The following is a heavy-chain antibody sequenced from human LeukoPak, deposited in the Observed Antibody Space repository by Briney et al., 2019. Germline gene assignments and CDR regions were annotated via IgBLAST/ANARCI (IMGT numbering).Heavy chain of an antibody. CDR3: ARSDYYDSTSHFDY. V-gene: IGHV4-30-2*01. J-gene: IGHJ4*02. CDR2: IYHSGST. D-gene: IGHD3-22*01. Sequence: SQTLSLTCTVSGGSISSGGYYWSWIRQPPGKGLEWIGYIYHSGSTYYNPSLKSRVTISVDRSKNQFSLKLSSVTAADTAAYYCARSDYYDSTSHFDYWGQGTLVTVS. CDR1: GGSISSGGYY.